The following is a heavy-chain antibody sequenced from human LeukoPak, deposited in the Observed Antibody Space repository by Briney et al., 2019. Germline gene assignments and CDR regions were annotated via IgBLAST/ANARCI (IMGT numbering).Heavy chain of an antibody. Sequence: SEALSLTCAVHGGSLSDYFWTWIRQPPGKGLEWIGEINDSGSTNYNPSLKSRVTISVDTSKNQFSLKLSSVTAADTAVYYCARFDYGSGSLFDYWGQGTLVTVSS. CDR1: GGSLSDYF. D-gene: IGHD3-10*01. CDR2: INDSGST. J-gene: IGHJ4*02. CDR3: ARFDYGSGSLFDY. V-gene: IGHV4-34*01.